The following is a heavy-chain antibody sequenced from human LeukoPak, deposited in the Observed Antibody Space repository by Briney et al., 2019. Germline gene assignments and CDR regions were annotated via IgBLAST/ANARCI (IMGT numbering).Heavy chain of an antibody. V-gene: IGHV3-74*01. CDR2: ISSDGSST. CDR3: TRFSMARGLKDYMDV. D-gene: IGHD3-10*01. Sequence: PGGSLRLSCAASGFTFRSYGMHWVRQVPGKGLVWVSRISSDGSSTTYADSVRGRFTISRDNAMNMLYLQMSSLRAEDTAVYYCTRFSMARGLKDYMDVWGEGTTVTVSS. J-gene: IGHJ6*03. CDR1: GFTFRSYG.